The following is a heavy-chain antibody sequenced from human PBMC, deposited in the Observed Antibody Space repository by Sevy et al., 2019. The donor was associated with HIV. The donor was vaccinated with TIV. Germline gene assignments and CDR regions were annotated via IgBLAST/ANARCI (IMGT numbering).Heavy chain of an antibody. CDR1: GFIFNNYD. Sequence: GGSLRHSCAASGFIFNNYDMYWIRQAPGKGLEWVATVSYDGADKDYADIVKGRFTISRDSSRSMLYLQMSSLRPEDTGVYFCAKDMVDCSGGTCYSGAVSPFESWGQGTLVTVSS. CDR3: AKDMVDCSGGTCYSGAVSPFES. V-gene: IGHV3-30*18. CDR2: VSYDGADK. D-gene: IGHD2-15*01. J-gene: IGHJ4*02.